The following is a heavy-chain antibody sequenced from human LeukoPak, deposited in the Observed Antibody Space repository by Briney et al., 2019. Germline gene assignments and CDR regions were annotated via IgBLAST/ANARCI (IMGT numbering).Heavy chain of an antibody. CDR1: GFTFSSYW. D-gene: IGHD3-22*01. Sequence: PGGSLRLSCEASGFTFSSYWMHWVRQPPGKGLIWVSHIIIDGSSTGYADSVKGRFTISRNNAKNTLYLQMNSVRVEDTAVYYCARVGYYDSSGYNDYWGQGTLVTVSS. V-gene: IGHV3-74*01. CDR3: ARVGYYDSSGYNDY. J-gene: IGHJ4*02. CDR2: IIIDGSST.